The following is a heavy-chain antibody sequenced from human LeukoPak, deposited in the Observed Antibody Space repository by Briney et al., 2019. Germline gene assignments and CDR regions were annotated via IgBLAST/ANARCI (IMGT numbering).Heavy chain of an antibody. Sequence: PSETLSLTCAVYGGSFCGYYWSWICAPLGKGLGWIGEINQSGSTDYNPSLQSRVTISVDTSKNQSCLKLSSVAAADTAVYYCARGRCLPVAATRGSAFDIWGQGTMVTVSS. CDR3: ARGRCLPVAATRGSAFDI. CDR1: GGSFCGYY. CDR2: INQSGST. J-gene: IGHJ3*02. V-gene: IGHV4-34*01. D-gene: IGHD2-15*01.